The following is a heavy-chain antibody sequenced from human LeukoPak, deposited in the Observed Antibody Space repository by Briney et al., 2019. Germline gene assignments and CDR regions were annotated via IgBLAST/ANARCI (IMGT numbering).Heavy chain of an antibody. J-gene: IGHJ3*02. CDR1: GYTFTGYY. CDR3: ARATRETYYYDSSGYYSYEDDAFDI. V-gene: IGHV1-2*02. CDR2: INPNSGGT. Sequence: ASVKVSCKASGYTFTGYYMHWVRQAPGQGLEWMGWINPNSGGTNYAQKFQGRVTMTRDTSISTAYMELSRLRSDDTAVYYCARATRETYYYDSSGYYSYEDDAFDIWGQGTMVTVSS. D-gene: IGHD3-22*01.